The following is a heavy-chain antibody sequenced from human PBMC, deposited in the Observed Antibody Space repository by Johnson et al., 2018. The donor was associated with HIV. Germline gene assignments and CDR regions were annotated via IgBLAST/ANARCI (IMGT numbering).Heavy chain of an antibody. J-gene: IGHJ3*02. CDR2: IYSGGST. D-gene: IGHD3-9*01. CDR3: ARGLDAAGDAFDI. CDR1: GFTVSSNY. Sequence: VQLVESGGGLVQPGGSLRLSCAASGFTVSSNYMSWVRQAPGKGLEWVSVIYSGGSTYYADPVKGRFTISRDNSKHTLYLQMNSLRAEDTAVYYCARGLDAAGDAFDIWGQGTMVTVSS. V-gene: IGHV3-66*01.